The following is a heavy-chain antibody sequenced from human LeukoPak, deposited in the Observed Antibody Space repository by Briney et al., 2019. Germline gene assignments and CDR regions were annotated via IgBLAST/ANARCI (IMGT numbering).Heavy chain of an antibody. D-gene: IGHD4-17*01. V-gene: IGHV3-30*02. CDR3: AKRNDYGDYFFDY. CDR1: GFTFNNYG. CDR2: IRYNGNNQ. Sequence: GGSLRLSCAASGFTFNNYGMHWVRQAPGKGLEWVAFIRYNGNNQYYADSVKGRFTISRDNSKNTLYLQMNSLKGDDTAVYYCAKRNDYGDYFFDYWGQGTLVTVSS. J-gene: IGHJ4*02.